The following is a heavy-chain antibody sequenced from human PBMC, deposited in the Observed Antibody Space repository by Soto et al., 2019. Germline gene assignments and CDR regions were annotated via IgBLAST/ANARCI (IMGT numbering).Heavy chain of an antibody. CDR2: ISWNSGSI. D-gene: IGHD4-17*01. V-gene: IGHV3-9*01. CDR3: AKDLGSYGDYVGPDY. CDR1: GFTFDDYA. J-gene: IGHJ4*02. Sequence: GGSLRLSCAASGFTFDDYAMHWVRQAPGKGLEWVSGISWNSGSIGYADSVKGRFTISRDNAKNSLYLQMNSLRAEDTALYYCAKDLGSYGDYVGPDYWGQGTLVTVSS.